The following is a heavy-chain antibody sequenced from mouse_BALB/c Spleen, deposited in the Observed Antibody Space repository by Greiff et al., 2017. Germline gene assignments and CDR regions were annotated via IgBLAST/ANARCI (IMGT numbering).Heavy chain of an antibody. CDR3: ANMIRGAMDY. CDR2: ISYSGST. D-gene: IGHD2-3*01. V-gene: IGHV3-2*02. J-gene: IGHJ4*01. Sequence: EVKLVESGPGLVKPSQSLSLTCTVTGYSITSDYAWNWIRQFPGNKLEWMGYISYSGSTSYNPSLKSRISITRDTSKNQFFLQLNSVTTEDTATYYCANMIRGAMDYWGQGTSVTVSS. CDR1: GYSITSDYA.